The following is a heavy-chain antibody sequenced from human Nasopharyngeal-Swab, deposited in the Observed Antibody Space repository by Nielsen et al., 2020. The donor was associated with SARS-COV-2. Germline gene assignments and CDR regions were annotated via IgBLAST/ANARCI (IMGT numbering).Heavy chain of an antibody. CDR1: GFTFSSYA. Sequence: GESLKISCAASGFTFSSYAMSWVRPAPGKGLEWVLAISGSGGSTYYADPVKGRFTISRDNSKNTLYLQMNSLRAEDTAVYYCARDNDYGENYFDYWGQGTLVTVSS. D-gene: IGHD4-17*01. CDR2: ISGSGGST. J-gene: IGHJ4*02. V-gene: IGHV3-23*01. CDR3: ARDNDYGENYFDY.